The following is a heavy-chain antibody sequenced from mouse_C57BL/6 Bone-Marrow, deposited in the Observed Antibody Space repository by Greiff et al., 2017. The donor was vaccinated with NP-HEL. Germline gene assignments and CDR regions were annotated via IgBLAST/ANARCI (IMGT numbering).Heavy chain of an antibody. J-gene: IGHJ3*01. CDR3: AALTGTSWFAY. CDR1: GYTFTSYW. D-gene: IGHD4-1*01. V-gene: IGHV1-52*01. Sequence: QVQLQQPGAELVRPGSSVKLSCKASGYTFTSYWMHWVKQRPIQGLEWIGNIDPSDSETHYNQKFKDKATLTVDKSSSTAYMQLSSLTSEDSAVYYCAALTGTSWFAYWGQGTLVTVSA. CDR2: IDPSDSET.